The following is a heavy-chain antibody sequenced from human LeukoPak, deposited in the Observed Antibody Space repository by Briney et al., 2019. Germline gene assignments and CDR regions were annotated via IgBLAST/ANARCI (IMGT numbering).Heavy chain of an antibody. V-gene: IGHV1-18*01. D-gene: IGHD4-17*01. CDR3: AREFYGLYCFDY. Sequence: ASVKVSCKASGYTFTSYGISWVRQAPGQGLEWMGWISAYNGNTNHAQKLQGRVTMTTDTSTSTAYMELRSLRSDDTAVYYCAREFYGLYCFDYWGQGTLVTVSS. CDR2: ISAYNGNT. J-gene: IGHJ4*02. CDR1: GYTFTSYG.